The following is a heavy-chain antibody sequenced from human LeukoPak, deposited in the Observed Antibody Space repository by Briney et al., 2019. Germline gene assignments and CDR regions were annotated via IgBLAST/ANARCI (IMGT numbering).Heavy chain of an antibody. V-gene: IGHV4-59*08. CDR3: ARHVGCSSTSCYSGWFDP. J-gene: IGHJ5*02. Sequence: PSETLSLTCTVSGGSISSYYWSWIRQPPGKGLEWIGYVYYRGSTKYNPSLKSRVTISVDTSKNQFSLKLSSVTAADTAVYYCARHVGCSSTSCYSGWFDPWGQGTLVTVSS. CDR2: VYYRGST. CDR1: GGSISSYY. D-gene: IGHD2-2*01.